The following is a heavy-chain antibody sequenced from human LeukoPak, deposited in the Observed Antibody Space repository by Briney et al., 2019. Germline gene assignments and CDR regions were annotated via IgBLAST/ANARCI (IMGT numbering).Heavy chain of an antibody. J-gene: IGHJ4*02. CDR1: GGSISGHY. Sequence: SETLCLTCTVSGGSISGHYWSWIRQPPGRGLEWIGYIFYSGRTDYNPSLKSRVTMSVDTSKNQFSLQLRSVTAADTAVYYCARVRSGAATNAFDYCGQGTLVTVSS. CDR3: ARVRSGAATNAFDY. CDR2: IFYSGRT. V-gene: IGHV4-59*11. D-gene: IGHD2-8*01.